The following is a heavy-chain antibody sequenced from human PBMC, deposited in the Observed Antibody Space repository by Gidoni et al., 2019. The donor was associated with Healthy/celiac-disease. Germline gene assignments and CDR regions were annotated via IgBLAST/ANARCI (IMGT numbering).Heavy chain of an antibody. CDR3: ARDSTHDYGDYVAYYFDY. Sequence: EVQLVESGGGLVKPGGSLRLSCAASGFPFSSYTGNWVRQAPGKGLEWVSSISSSSSYIYYADSVKGRFTISRDNAKNSLYLQMNSLRAEDTAVYYCARDSTHDYGDYVAYYFDYWGQGTLVTVSS. D-gene: IGHD4-17*01. CDR1: GFPFSSYT. V-gene: IGHV3-21*01. CDR2: ISSSSSYI. J-gene: IGHJ4*02.